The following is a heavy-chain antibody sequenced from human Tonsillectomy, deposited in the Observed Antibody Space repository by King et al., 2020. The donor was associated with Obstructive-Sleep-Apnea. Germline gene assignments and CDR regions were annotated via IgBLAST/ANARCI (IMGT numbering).Heavy chain of an antibody. CDR1: GGSISSGGYY. CDR3: AGESRSPAFDI. CDR2: IYYSGNT. Sequence: VQLQESGPGLVKSSQTLSLTCSVSGGSISSGGYYWSWIRQHPGKGLEWVGYIYYSGNTYYNPSLKSRVSISIDTSKNHFSLKLNSVTAADTAVYYCAGESRSPAFDIWGQGTMVTVSS. V-gene: IGHV4-31*03. J-gene: IGHJ3*02.